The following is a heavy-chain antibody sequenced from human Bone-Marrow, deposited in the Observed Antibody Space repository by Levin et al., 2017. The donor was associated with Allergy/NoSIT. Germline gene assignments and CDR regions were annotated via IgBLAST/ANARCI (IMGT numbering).Heavy chain of an antibody. J-gene: IGHJ4*02. D-gene: IGHD3-10*01. V-gene: IGHV3-53*01. CDR3: ARGWFGELLSR. CDR2: IYSGGST. CDR1: GFTVSSNY. Sequence: GESLKISCAASGFTVSSNYMSWVRQAPGKGPEWVSVIYSGGSTYYADSVKGRFTIPRDNSKNTLYLQMNSLRAEDTAVYYCARGWFGELLSRWGQGTLVTVSS.